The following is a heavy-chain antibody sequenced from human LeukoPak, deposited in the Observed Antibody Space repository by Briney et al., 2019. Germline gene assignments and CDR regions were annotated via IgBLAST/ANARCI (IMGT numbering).Heavy chain of an antibody. Sequence: PSETLSLTXAVYGGSFSGYYWSWIRQPPGKGLEWIGEINHSGSTNYNPSLKSRVTISVDTSKNQFSLKLSSVTAADTAVYYCARAVGYYGSGTAYYYMDVWGKGTTVTVSS. V-gene: IGHV4-34*01. CDR3: ARAVGYYGSGTAYYYMDV. J-gene: IGHJ6*03. D-gene: IGHD3-10*01. CDR1: GGSFSGYY. CDR2: INHSGST.